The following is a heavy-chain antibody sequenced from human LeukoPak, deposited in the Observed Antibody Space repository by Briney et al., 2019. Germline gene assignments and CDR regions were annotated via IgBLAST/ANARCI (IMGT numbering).Heavy chain of an antibody. J-gene: IGHJ5*02. V-gene: IGHV1-69*01. Sequence: SVKVSCKASGGTFSSYAISWVRQAPGQGLEWMGGIIPIFGTANYAQKFQGRVTITADESTSTAYMELSSLRSEDTAVYYCARAFYCSGGSCPGPDPWGQGTLVTVSS. D-gene: IGHD2-15*01. CDR1: GGTFSSYA. CDR2: IIPIFGTA. CDR3: ARAFYCSGGSCPGPDP.